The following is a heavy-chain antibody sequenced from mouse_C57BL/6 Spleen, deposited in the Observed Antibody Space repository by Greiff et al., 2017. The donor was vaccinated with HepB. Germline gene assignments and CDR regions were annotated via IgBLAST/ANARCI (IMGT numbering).Heavy chain of an antibody. CDR3: ARKTLRDWYFDV. CDR1: GYTFTSYW. CDR2: IDPNSGGT. Sequence: VKLQQPGAELVKPGASVKLSCKASGYTFTSYWMHWVKQRPGRGLEWIGRIDPNSGGTKYNEKFKSKATLTVDKPSSTAYMQLSSLTSEDSAVYYCARKTLRDWYFDVWGTGTTVTVSS. J-gene: IGHJ1*03. V-gene: IGHV1-72*01. D-gene: IGHD1-1*01.